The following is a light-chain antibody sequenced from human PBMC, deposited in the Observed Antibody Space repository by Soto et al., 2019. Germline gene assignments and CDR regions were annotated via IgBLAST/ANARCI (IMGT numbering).Light chain of an antibody. CDR3: QQYYSAPLT. V-gene: IGKV4-1*01. CDR2: WAS. Sequence: DIVMTQSPDSLAVSLGERATINCKSSQSLLYSSSNKNYLAWYQQKPGQSPKLLIYWASTRETGVPDRFSGSGSGTDFTLTISSLQAEDVAVYYCQQYYSAPLTFGGGNKVEIK. CDR1: QSLLYSSSNKNY. J-gene: IGKJ4*01.